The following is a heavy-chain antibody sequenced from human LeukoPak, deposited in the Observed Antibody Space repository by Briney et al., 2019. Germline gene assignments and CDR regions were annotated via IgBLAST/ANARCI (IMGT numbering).Heavy chain of an antibody. CDR1: GGSIVVSSYY. D-gene: IGHD3-22*01. CDR2: INYSGNT. CDR3: TRGYDY. Sequence: PSETLSLTCTVSGGSIVVSSYYWGWIRQPPGKGLDWIGIINYSGNTYYNPSLRSRVSISVDTSRNQFSLNLNSMTASDTAVYYCTRGYDYWGQGTLVTVSS. J-gene: IGHJ4*02. V-gene: IGHV4-39*01.